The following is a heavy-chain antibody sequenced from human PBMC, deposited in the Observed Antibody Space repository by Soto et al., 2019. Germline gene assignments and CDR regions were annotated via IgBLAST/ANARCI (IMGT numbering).Heavy chain of an antibody. CDR2: IYPGDSDT. CDR3: ARQREATVVSRAAFDI. J-gene: IGHJ3*02. Sequence: PGESLKISCKGSGYSFTSYWIGWVRQMPGKGLEWMGIIYPGDSDTGYSPSFQGQVTISADKSISTAYLQWSSLKASDTAMYYCARQREATVVSRAAFDIWGQGTMVTVS. D-gene: IGHD4-17*01. CDR1: GYSFTSYW. V-gene: IGHV5-51*01.